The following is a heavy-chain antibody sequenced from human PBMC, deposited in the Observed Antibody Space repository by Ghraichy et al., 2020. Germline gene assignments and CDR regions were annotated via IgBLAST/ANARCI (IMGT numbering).Heavy chain of an antibody. CDR3: ARAGSTYSSLSQTLFDTGRDV. CDR2: ISYDGSNK. CDR1: GFTFSSYG. V-gene: IGHV3-30-3*01. D-gene: IGHD3-22*01. J-gene: IGHJ6*02. Sequence: GGSLRLSCAASGFTFSSYGIHWVRQAPGKGLEWVAVISYDGSNKYHAETVKGRFTISRDNSKNTLYLQMNSLRAEDTAVYYCARAGSTYSSLSQTLFDTGRDVWGPGTTGTV.